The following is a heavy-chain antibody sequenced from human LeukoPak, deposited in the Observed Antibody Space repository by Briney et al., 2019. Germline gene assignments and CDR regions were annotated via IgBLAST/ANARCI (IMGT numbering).Heavy chain of an antibody. Sequence: PSETLSLTCTVSGGSISSYYWSWIRQPPGKGLEWIGYIYYSGSTNYNPSLKSRVTISVDTSKNQFSLKLSSVTAADTAVYYCARGGGITMVRGVLFDYWGQGTLVTVSS. CDR2: IYYSGST. V-gene: IGHV4-59*01. J-gene: IGHJ4*02. CDR3: ARGGGITMVRGVLFDY. D-gene: IGHD3-10*01. CDR1: GGSISSYY.